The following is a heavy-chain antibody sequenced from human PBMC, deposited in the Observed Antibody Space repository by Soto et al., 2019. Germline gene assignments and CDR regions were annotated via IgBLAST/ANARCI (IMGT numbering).Heavy chain of an antibody. CDR1: GGSISSSSYY. CDR2: IYYSGST. D-gene: IGHD4-17*01. J-gene: IGHJ5*02. Sequence: SETLSLTCTVSGGSISSSSYYWGWIRQPPGKGLEWIGSIYYSGSTYYNPSLKSRVTISVDTSKNQFSLKLSSVTAADTAVYYCARHVTGDYGDYGGVPGWFDPWGQGTLVTVSS. CDR3: ARHVTGDYGDYGGVPGWFDP. V-gene: IGHV4-39*01.